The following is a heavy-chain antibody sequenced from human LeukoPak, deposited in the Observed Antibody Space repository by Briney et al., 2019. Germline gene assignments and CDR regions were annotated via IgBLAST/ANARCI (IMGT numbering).Heavy chain of an antibody. CDR3: AREGFFYDSSGYYKNFDY. CDR1: GFTFSNYS. Sequence: PGGSPRLSCAASGFTFSNYSMNWVRQAPGKGLEWVSYISSSGTTIYSADSVKGRFTISRDNAKNSLYLQMNSLRVEDTAVYFCAREGFFYDSSGYYKNFDYWGQGTLVTVSS. J-gene: IGHJ4*02. V-gene: IGHV3-48*01. CDR2: ISSSGTTI. D-gene: IGHD3-22*01.